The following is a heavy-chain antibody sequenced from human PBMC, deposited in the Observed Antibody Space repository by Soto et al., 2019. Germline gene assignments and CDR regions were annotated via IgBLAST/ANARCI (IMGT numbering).Heavy chain of an antibody. CDR3: ARTSYYDSSGYYDYYYYGMDV. D-gene: IGHD3-22*01. Sequence: QVQLVQSGAEVKKPGSSVKVSCKASGGTFSSYAISWVRQAPGQGLEWMGGIIPIFGTANYAQKFQGRVTITADESTSTAYMELSSLRSEDTAVYYCARTSYYDSSGYYDYYYYGMDVWGQGTTVTVSS. V-gene: IGHV1-69*01. CDR2: IIPIFGTA. J-gene: IGHJ6*02. CDR1: GGTFSSYA.